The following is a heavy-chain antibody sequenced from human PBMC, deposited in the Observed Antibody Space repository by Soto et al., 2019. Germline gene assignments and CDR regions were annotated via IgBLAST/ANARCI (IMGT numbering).Heavy chain of an antibody. D-gene: IGHD5-12*01. CDR1: GFTFSGSA. J-gene: IGHJ4*02. Sequence: EVQLVESGGGLVQPGGSLKLSCAASGFTFSGSAMHWVRQASGKGLEWVGRVRSKPNNYATSYAASVKGRFTISRDDSKNRAYLQMNSLKTEDTALYYCTSTWGSVATTAEATRTYDYWGQGTLVTVAS. V-gene: IGHV3-73*01. CDR3: TSTWGSVATTAEATRTYDY. CDR2: VRSKPNNYAT.